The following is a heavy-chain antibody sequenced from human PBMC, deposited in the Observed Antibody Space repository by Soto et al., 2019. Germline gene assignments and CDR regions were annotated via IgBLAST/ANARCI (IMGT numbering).Heavy chain of an antibody. CDR3: VRSWFDP. D-gene: IGHD6-6*01. CDR1: GDTFSSYA. CDR2: IIPIFGTA. V-gene: IGHV1-69*12. J-gene: IGHJ5*02. Sequence: QVQLVQSGAEVKKPGSSVKGSCKASGDTFSSYAISWVREAPGQGLERMGGIIPIFGTANYAQKFQGRVTITADESTSTAYMALSSLRSEDTAVYYCVRSWFDPWGQGTLVTVSS.